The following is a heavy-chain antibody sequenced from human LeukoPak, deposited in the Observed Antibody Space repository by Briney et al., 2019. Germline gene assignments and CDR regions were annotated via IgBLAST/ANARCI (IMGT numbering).Heavy chain of an antibody. V-gene: IGHV4-59*12. CDR2: IYYSGST. Sequence: SETLSLTCTVSGGSISSYYWSWIRQPPGKGLEWIGYIYYSGSTNYNPSLKSRVTISVDTSKNQFSLKLSSVTAADTAVYYCARVSPGGSGSYRTLDYWGQGTLVTVSS. CDR3: ARVSPGGSGSYRTLDY. CDR1: GGSISSYY. D-gene: IGHD1-26*01. J-gene: IGHJ4*02.